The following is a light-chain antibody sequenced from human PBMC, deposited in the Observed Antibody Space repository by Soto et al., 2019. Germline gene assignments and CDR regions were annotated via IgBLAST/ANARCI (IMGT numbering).Light chain of an antibody. CDR1: QSVSSSY. CDR3: QQYGSSPS. CDR2: GAS. V-gene: IGKV3-20*01. Sequence: EIVLTQSPGTLSLSPGERATVSCMASQSVSSSYLAWYQQKPGQAPRLLIYGASSRATGIPDRFSGSGSGSDFTLTIIRLEPEDYAVYDCQQYGSSPSFGPGTKVDIK. J-gene: IGKJ3*01.